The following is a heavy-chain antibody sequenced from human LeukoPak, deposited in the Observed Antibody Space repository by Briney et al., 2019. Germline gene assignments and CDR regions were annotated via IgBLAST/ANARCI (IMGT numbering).Heavy chain of an antibody. Sequence: GGSLRLSCAASGFTFSSYSMNWVRQAPGKGLEWVSSISSSSSYIYYADSVKGRFTISRDNAKNSLYLQMNSLRAEDTAVYYCARGSDCSGGSCYSGYWGQGTLVTVSS. J-gene: IGHJ4*02. CDR3: ARGSDCSGGSCYSGY. D-gene: IGHD2-15*01. CDR2: ISSSSSYI. V-gene: IGHV3-21*01. CDR1: GFTFSSYS.